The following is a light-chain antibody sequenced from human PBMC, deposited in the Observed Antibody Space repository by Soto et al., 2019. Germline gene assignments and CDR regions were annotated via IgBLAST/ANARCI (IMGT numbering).Light chain of an antibody. J-gene: IGLJ1*01. CDR2: EVT. CDR3: SSYTTTPNIRFV. CDR1: SSDVGGYDY. Sequence: QSVLTQPPSASGSPGQSVTISCTGTSSDVGGYDYVSWYQQRPGKAPKLLIHEVTKRPSGVPDRFSGSKSGNTASLTVSGLQAEDEADYYCSSYTTTPNIRFVFGTGTKLTVL. V-gene: IGLV2-8*01.